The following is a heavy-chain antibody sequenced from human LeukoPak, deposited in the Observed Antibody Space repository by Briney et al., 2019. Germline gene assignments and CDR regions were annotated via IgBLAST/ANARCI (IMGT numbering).Heavy chain of an antibody. J-gene: IGHJ3*02. CDR3: ARDGAFDI. CDR1: GGSISRYY. Sequence: SETLSLTCSVSGGSISRYYCSWIRQPPGKGLEWIGYIYYSGSTNYNPSLKSRVTISVDTSKNQFSLKLSSVTAADTAVYYCARDGAFDIWGQGTMVTVSS. CDR2: IYYSGST. V-gene: IGHV4-59*01.